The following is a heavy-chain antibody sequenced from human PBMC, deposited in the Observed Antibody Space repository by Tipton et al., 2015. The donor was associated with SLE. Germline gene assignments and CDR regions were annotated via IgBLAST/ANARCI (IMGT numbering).Heavy chain of an antibody. V-gene: IGHV4-30-4*08. J-gene: IGHJ4*02. D-gene: IGHD3-10*01. CDR1: GGSISSGDYY. CDR3: ARDQAVSGVFDY. Sequence: TLSLTCTVSGGSISSGDYYWSWIRQPPGKGLEWIGYIYYSGSTYYNPSLKSRVTISVDTSKNQFSLQLNSVTPEDTAVYYCARDQAVSGVFDYWGQGTLVTVSS. CDR2: IYYSGST.